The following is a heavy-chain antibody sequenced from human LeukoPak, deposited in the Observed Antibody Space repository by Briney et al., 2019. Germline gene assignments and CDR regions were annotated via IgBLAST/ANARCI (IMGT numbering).Heavy chain of an antibody. CDR3: ARAYYYGSGTKADFDY. Sequence: SETLSLTCAVYGGSFSGYYWSWIRQPPGKGLEWIGEINHSGSTNYNPSLKSRVTISVDTSKNQFSLKVSSVTAADTAVYYCARAYYYGSGTKADFDYWGQGTLVTVSS. J-gene: IGHJ4*02. CDR1: GGSFSGYY. CDR2: INHSGST. V-gene: IGHV4-34*01. D-gene: IGHD3-10*01.